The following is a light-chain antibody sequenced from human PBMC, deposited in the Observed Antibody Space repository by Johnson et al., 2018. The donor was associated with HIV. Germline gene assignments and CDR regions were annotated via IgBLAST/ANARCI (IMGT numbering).Light chain of an antibody. Sequence: QSVLTQPPSVSAAPGQKVTISCSGSSSNIGKNYVSWYQQLPGTAPKLLIYDNNKRPSGIPDRISGSKSGTSATLGIAGLQTGDEADYYCGTWDSSLNVEVFGTGTRVTVL. CDR2: DNN. V-gene: IGLV1-51*01. CDR3: GTWDSSLNVEV. CDR1: SSNIGKNY. J-gene: IGLJ1*01.